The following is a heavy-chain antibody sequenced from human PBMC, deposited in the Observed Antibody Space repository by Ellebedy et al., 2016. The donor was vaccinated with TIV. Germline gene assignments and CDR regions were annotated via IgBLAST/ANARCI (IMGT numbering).Heavy chain of an antibody. CDR1: GFPFTSYG. CDR3: ATDIVGRGQFDS. CDR2: INVYNPVT. Sequence: ASVKVSXKASGFPFTSYGISWVRQAPGQGLEWMGWINVYNPVTNFAPKFRDRLTLTTDTVTTTAYMEVRSLRSDDTAIYYCATDIVGRGQFDSWGQGTLVSVSS. D-gene: IGHD2-21*01. J-gene: IGHJ5*01. V-gene: IGHV1-18*01.